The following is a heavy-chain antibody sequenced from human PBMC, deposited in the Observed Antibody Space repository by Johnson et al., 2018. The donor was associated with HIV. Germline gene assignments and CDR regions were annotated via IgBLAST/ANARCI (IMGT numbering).Heavy chain of an antibody. V-gene: IGHV3-43D*03. Sequence: EVQLVESGGGVVQPGRSLRLSCAASGFTFADFAMHWVRQAPGKGLEWVSLISWDGGRTYYADSVKGRFTISRDNRKNSLYLQMNSLRPEDTALYYCAKDPPGSWGQGTMVTVSS. D-gene: IGHD1-26*01. CDR1: GFTFADFA. CDR3: AKDPPGS. CDR2: ISWDGGRT. J-gene: IGHJ3*01.